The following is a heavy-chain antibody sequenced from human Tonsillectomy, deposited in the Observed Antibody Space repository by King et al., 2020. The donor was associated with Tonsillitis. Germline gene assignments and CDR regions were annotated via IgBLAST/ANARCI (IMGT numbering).Heavy chain of an antibody. CDR2: ISYDGRNK. D-gene: IGHD6-13*01. J-gene: IGHJ3*02. V-gene: IGHV3-33*05. Sequence: VQLVESGGGVVQPGRSLRLSCAASGSILTTYGMHWVRQAPGKGLEWLAVISYDGRNKFYVDSVRGRFTLSRDNSKNTVYLQMNSLRAEDTALYYCARDAGRHSSTCARDALDIWGQGTMVTVSS. CDR3: ARDAGRHSSTCARDALDI. CDR1: GSILTTYG.